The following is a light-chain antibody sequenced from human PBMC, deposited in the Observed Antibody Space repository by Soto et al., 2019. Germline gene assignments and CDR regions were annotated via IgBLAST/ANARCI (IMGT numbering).Light chain of an antibody. CDR1: QSVSSN. CDR3: QQRQYWPPIT. Sequence: EIVMTQSPATLSVSPGERATLSCRASQSVSSNLAWYQQKPGQAPRLLMFGASSRAAGIPARFSGSGSGTDFSLTVSRLEPEDFAVYYCQQRQYWPPITFGQGTRLEIK. CDR2: GAS. J-gene: IGKJ5*01. V-gene: IGKV3D-15*01.